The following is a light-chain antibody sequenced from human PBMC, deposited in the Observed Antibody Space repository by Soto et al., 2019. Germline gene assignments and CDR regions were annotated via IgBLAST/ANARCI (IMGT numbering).Light chain of an antibody. CDR3: QQANSFPLT. V-gene: IGKV1-12*01. CDR1: QGIGSW. Sequence: DIQMTQSPSSVSASVGDRVTISCRATQGIGSWLAWYQQKPGKAPSLLIYSASTLYSGVPSRFSGSGSGTDFTLTISSLQPEDFATYYCQQANSFPLTFGPGTKVDLK. CDR2: SAS. J-gene: IGKJ3*01.